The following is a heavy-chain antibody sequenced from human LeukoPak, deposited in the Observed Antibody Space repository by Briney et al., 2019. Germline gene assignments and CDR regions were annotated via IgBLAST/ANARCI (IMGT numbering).Heavy chain of an antibody. V-gene: IGHV4-59*01. CDR1: GGSISSYY. Sequence: SETLSLTCTVSGGSISSYYWSWIRQPPGKGLEWIGYIYYSGSTNYNPSLKSRVTISVDTSKNQFSLKLSSVTAADTAVYYCARYSYDSSGYYYWAFDYWGQGTLVTVSS. CDR3: ARYSYDSSGYYYWAFDY. J-gene: IGHJ4*02. D-gene: IGHD3-22*01. CDR2: IYYSGST.